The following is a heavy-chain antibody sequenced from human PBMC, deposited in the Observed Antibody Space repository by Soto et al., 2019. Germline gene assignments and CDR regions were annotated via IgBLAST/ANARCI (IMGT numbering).Heavy chain of an antibody. V-gene: IGHV5-51*01. D-gene: IGHD3-10*01. CDR1: GYRFTAYW. CDR3: ARLYVVRSYYSMDV. CDR2: IHPGDSDT. J-gene: IGHJ6*02. Sequence: GESPKISRVGSGYRFTAYWIGWGRPMPGKGLELRGIIHPGDSDTRYRPSFQGQVTISVNKSKSIAFLQWSSLKASDTAIYYCARLYVVRSYYSMDVWGQGTTVTVSS.